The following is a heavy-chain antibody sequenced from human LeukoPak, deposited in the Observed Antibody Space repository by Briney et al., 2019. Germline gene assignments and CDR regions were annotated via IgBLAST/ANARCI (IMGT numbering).Heavy chain of an antibody. CDR2: INSDGSST. CDR1: GFTFSDEY. V-gene: IGHV3-74*01. J-gene: IGHJ3*02. CDR3: ARARDSTRNAFDI. D-gene: IGHD3-22*01. Sequence: GGALRLSCAASGFTFSDEYMSWIRQAPGKGLVWVSRINSDGSSTSYADSVKGRFTISRDNAKNTLYLQMNSLRAEDTAVYYCARARDSTRNAFDIWGQGTMVTVSS.